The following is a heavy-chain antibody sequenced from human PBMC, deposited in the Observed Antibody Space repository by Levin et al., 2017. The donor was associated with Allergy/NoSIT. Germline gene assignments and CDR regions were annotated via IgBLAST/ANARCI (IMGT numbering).Heavy chain of an antibody. V-gene: IGHV3-15*01. D-gene: IGHD6-13*01. CDR3: TTFPVIASVVDY. CDR1: GFTFSNAW. CDR2: IKSKTDGGTT. J-gene: IGHJ4*02. Sequence: GGSLRLSCAASGFTFSNAWMSWVRQAPGKGLEWVGRIKSKTDGGTTDYAAPVKGRFTISRDDSKNTLYLQMNSLKTEDTAVYYCTTFPVIASVVDYWGQGTLVTVSS.